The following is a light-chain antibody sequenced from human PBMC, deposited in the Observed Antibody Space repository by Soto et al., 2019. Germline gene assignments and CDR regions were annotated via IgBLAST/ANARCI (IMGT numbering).Light chain of an antibody. CDR3: SSYPLSTSFV. CDR1: RSDVGAYTS. J-gene: IGLJ1*01. CDR2: EVS. V-gene: IGLV2-14*01. Sequence: QSALTQPASLSGSPGQSITISCTGTRSDVGAYTSVSWYQHHPGKAPKLMIYEVSNRPSGVSNRFSGSKSGNTASLTISGLQAEDEADYHGSSYPLSTSFVFGTGTKLTVL.